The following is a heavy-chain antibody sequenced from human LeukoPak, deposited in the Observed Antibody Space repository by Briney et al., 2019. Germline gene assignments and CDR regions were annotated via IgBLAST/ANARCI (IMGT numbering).Heavy chain of an antibody. V-gene: IGHV3-23*01. J-gene: IGHJ4*02. Sequence: GGSLRLSCVASGFTFSSYAMSWVRQAPGKGLEWASGICSSDNSRYYADSVKGRFTISRDNSKNTLYLQMNSLRADDTAVYYCAKQTTTSCYTGSDYWGQGTLVTVSS. CDR1: GFTFSSYA. CDR2: ICSSDNSR. CDR3: AKQTTTSCYTGSDY. D-gene: IGHD2-2*02.